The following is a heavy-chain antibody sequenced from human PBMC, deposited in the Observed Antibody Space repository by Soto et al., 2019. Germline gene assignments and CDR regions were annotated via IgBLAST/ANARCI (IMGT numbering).Heavy chain of an antibody. CDR2: IKQDGSEK. D-gene: IGHD6-6*01. CDR3: ASDIAARLRTDNWFDP. V-gene: IGHV3-7*01. J-gene: IGHJ5*02. Sequence: EVQLVESGGGLVQPGGSLRLSCAASGFTFSSHWMSWVRQAPGKGLEWVANIKQDGSEKYYVDSVKGRFTISRDNAKNSLYLQMNSLRAEDTAVYYCASDIAARLRTDNWFDPWGQGTLVTVSS. CDR1: GFTFSSHW.